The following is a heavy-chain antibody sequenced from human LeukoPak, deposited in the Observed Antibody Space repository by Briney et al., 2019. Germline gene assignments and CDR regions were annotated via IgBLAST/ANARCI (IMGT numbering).Heavy chain of an antibody. CDR3: ARVQITMVRGVIITGFDP. J-gene: IGHJ5*02. CDR2: INPNSGGT. D-gene: IGHD3-10*01. V-gene: IGHV1-2*02. Sequence: ASVKVSCKASGYTFTGYYMHWVRQAPGQGLEWMGWINPNSGGTNYAQKFQGRVTMTRDTSISTAYMELSRLRSDDTAVYYCARVQITMVRGVIITGFDPWGQGTLVTVSS. CDR1: GYTFTGYY.